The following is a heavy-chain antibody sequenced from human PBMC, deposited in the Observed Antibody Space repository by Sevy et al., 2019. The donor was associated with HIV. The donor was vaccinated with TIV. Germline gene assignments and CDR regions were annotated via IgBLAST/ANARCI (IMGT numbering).Heavy chain of an antibody. CDR1: GFTFGDYA. V-gene: IGHV3-9*01. CDR3: AKDKSFFGSGSGWWYFDY. CDR2: ISWNSADK. D-gene: IGHD3-10*01. J-gene: IGHJ4*02. Sequence: GGSLRRSCAASGFTFGDYAMHWVRQAPGKGLEWVSGISWNSADKGYADSVKGRFTISRDNAKNSLYLQMNSLRVEDTAWYYCAKDKSFFGSGSGWWYFDYWGQGLMVTVSS.